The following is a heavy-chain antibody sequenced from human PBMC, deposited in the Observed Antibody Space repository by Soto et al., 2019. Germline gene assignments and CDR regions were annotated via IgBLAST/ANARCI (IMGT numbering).Heavy chain of an antibody. CDR1: GYTFTSYA. D-gene: IGHD6-13*01. CDR3: ARDPLTYSSSWPIFDY. Sequence: GASVKVSCKASGYTFTSYAMHWVRQAPGQRLEWMGWISAGNGNTKYSQKFQGRVTITRDTSASTAYMELSSLRSEDTAVYYCARDPLTYSSSWPIFDYWGQGTLVTVSS. V-gene: IGHV1-3*01. J-gene: IGHJ4*02. CDR2: ISAGNGNT.